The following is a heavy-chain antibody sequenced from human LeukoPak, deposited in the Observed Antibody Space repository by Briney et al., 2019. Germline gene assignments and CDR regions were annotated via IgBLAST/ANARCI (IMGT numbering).Heavy chain of an antibody. CDR1: GFTFTNAW. V-gene: IGHV3-15*01. Sequence: GGSLRLSCAASGFTFTNAWMSWVRQAPGKGLEWVGRIKSKGDGETIDNAAPVKGRFTMSRDDSKATLYLQMNSLKAEDTAVHHCTTDLGLTMIRGVIVYWGQGALVTVSS. J-gene: IGHJ4*02. D-gene: IGHD3-10*01. CDR3: TTDLGLTMIRGVIVY. CDR2: IKSKGDGETI.